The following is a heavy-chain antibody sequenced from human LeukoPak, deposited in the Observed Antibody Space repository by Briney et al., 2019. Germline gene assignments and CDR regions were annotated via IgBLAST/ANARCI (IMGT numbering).Heavy chain of an antibody. D-gene: IGHD5-18*01. CDR3: ARANSYAYGAIY. V-gene: IGHV1-8*03. Sequence: ASVKVSCKASGYTFTSYDINWVRQATGQGLEWMGWMNPNSGNTGYAQKFQGRVTITRNTSISTAYMELSSLRSEDTAVYYCARANSYAYGAIYWGQGTLVTVSS. CDR1: GYTFTSYD. CDR2: MNPNSGNT. J-gene: IGHJ4*02.